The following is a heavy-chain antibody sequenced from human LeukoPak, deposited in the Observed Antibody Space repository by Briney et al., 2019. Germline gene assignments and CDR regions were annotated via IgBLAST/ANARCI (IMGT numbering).Heavy chain of an antibody. J-gene: IGHJ4*02. D-gene: IGHD5-18*01. Sequence: GGSLRLSCAASGFTVSSNYMSWVRQAPGKGLEWVSIIYSGGSTYYADSVKGRFTISRDNSKNTLYLQMNSLRAEDTAVYFCVRVGHSYGYGDWNYFDYWGQGTLVTVSS. CDR2: IYSGGST. CDR3: VRVGHSYGYGDWNYFDY. V-gene: IGHV3-66*02. CDR1: GFTVSSNY.